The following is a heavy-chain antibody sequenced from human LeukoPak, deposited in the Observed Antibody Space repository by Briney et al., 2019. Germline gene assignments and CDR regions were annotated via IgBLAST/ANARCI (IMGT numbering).Heavy chain of an antibody. V-gene: IGHV3-7*01. CDR1: GFTFSSYW. Sequence: GGSLRLSCAASGFTFSSYWMSWVRQAPGKGLEWVAHIKQDGSEKYYVDSVKGRFTISRDNAKNSLYLQMNSLRAEDTAVYYCARSITMVRGVIDFWGYFDYWGQGTLVTVSS. D-gene: IGHD3-10*01. CDR2: IKQDGSEK. J-gene: IGHJ4*02. CDR3: ARSITMVRGVIDFWGYFDY.